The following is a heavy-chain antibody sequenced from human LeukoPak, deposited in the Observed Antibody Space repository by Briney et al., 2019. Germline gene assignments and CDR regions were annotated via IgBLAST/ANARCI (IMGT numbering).Heavy chain of an antibody. J-gene: IGHJ3*02. Sequence: SQTLSLTCTVSGGSISSGDYYWSWRRQPPGKGLEWLGYIYYSGSTYYNPSLKSRVTISVDTSKNQFSLKLSSVTAADTAVYYCARDYGDYHDAFDIWGQGTMVTVSS. V-gene: IGHV4-30-4*01. CDR1: GGSISSGDYY. D-gene: IGHD4-17*01. CDR3: ARDYGDYHDAFDI. CDR2: IYYSGST.